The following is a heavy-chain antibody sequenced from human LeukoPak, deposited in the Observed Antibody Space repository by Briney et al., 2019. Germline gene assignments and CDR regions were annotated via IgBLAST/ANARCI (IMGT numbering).Heavy chain of an antibody. J-gene: IGHJ5*02. Sequence: SQTLSLTCDISGDSVSSSSAAWNWIRQSPSRGLEWLGRTYFRSKWYNDYAPSVKSRIVVNPDTSKNHFSLQLNSVTPEDTAVYYCVRDPGNWFDPWGKGILVTVSP. V-gene: IGHV6-1*01. CDR2: TYFRSKWYN. CDR3: VRDPGNWFDP. D-gene: IGHD2-8*02. CDR1: GDSVSSSSAA.